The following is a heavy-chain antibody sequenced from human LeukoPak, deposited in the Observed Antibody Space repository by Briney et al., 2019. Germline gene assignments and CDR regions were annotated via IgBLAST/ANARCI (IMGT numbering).Heavy chain of an antibody. Sequence: GASVKVSCKASGYTFTGYYMHWVRQAPGQGLEWMGWINPNSGATNYAQKLQGRVTMTTDTSTSTAYMELRSLKSDDTAVYYCASLKNYYDSSGYLVTDAFDIWGQGTMVTVSS. CDR1: GYTFTGYY. D-gene: IGHD3-22*01. J-gene: IGHJ3*02. V-gene: IGHV1-2*02. CDR2: INPNSGAT. CDR3: ASLKNYYDSSGYLVTDAFDI.